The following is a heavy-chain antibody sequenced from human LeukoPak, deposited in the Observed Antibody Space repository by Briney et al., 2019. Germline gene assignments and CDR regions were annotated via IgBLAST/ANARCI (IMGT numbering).Heavy chain of an antibody. D-gene: IGHD1-26*01. J-gene: IGHJ4*02. V-gene: IGHV3-30*02. CDR3: AKVLLEWELYYPFDY. Sequence: GGSLRLSCAASGFTFSSYGMHWVRQAPGKGLEWVAFIRYDGSNKYYADSVKGRFTISRDSSKNTLYLQMNSLRAEDTAVYYCAKVLLEWELYYPFDYWGQGTLVTVSS. CDR2: IRYDGSNK. CDR1: GFTFSSYG.